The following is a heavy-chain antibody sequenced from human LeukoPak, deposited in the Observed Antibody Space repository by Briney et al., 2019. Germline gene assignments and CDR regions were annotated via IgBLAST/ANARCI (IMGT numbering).Heavy chain of an antibody. D-gene: IGHD3-3*01. CDR1: GGSFSGYY. CDR2: IYYSGST. CDR3: AHIGGFYDFWSGYGY. V-gene: IGHV4-34*01. Sequence: PSETLSLTXAVYGGSFSGYYWSWIRQPPGKGLEWIGSIYYSGSTYYNPSLKSRVTISVDTSKNQFSLKLSSMTAADPAVYYCAHIGGFYDFWSGYGYWGQGTLVTVSS. J-gene: IGHJ4*02.